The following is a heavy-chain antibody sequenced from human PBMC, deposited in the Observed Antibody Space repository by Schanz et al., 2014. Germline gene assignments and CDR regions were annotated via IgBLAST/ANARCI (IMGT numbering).Heavy chain of an antibody. V-gene: IGHV1-69*02. CDR2: IIPILGIA. J-gene: IGHJ6*03. Sequence: QLQLVQSGAEVKKPGSSMKVSCKASGGTFNSYTINWVRQAPGQGLEWMGRIIPILGIANYAQKFQGRVTITADRSTSTAYMELSNLRSEDTAVYYCAGTYCSSTSCYTGYYYMDVWGKGTTVTVSS. CDR3: AGTYCSSTSCYTGYYYMDV. D-gene: IGHD2-2*02. CDR1: GGTFNSYT.